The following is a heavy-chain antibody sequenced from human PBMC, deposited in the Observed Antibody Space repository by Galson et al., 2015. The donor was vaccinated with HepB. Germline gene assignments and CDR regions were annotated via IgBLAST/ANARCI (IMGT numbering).Heavy chain of an antibody. Sequence: SMKVSCKASGGTFSRYTISWVRQAPGQGLEWMGGITPLFGTAKYAQKFQGRVTITADESTTTVYMDLSRLRSEDTAVYYCAREGIAAAANPVDYWGQGTLVTVSS. CDR3: AREGIAAAANPVDY. CDR1: GGTFSRYT. CDR2: ITPLFGTA. J-gene: IGHJ4*02. D-gene: IGHD6-13*01. V-gene: IGHV1-69*13.